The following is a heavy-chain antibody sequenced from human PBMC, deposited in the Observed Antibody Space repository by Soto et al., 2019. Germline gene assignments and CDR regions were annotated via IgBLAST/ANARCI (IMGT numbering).Heavy chain of an antibody. CDR1: EFTFSNYA. Sequence: DVQLLESGGNLVQPGGSLRLSCAASEFTFSNYAMSWVRQAPGKGLEWVSIISGVTGRTDYADSVKGRFTISRDNAKNTVYLQMNYLRAEDTAVYYCAKDQRFSADYGDYWARSAFDLWGPGTLVTASS. D-gene: IGHD4-17*01. CDR3: AKDQRFSADYGDYWARSAFDL. J-gene: IGHJ3*01. CDR2: ISGVTGRT. V-gene: IGHV3-23*01.